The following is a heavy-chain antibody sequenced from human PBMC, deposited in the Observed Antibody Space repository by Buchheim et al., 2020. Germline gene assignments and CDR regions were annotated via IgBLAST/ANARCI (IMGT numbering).Heavy chain of an antibody. CDR2: FHYSGST. J-gene: IGHJ6*02. Sequence: QLQLQESGPGLVKPSETLSLTCSVSDGSISSSSYYWGWIRQPPGKGLEWIGSFHYSGSTYYNPSLKSRVTISVDTSKNQFSLKLSSVTAADTAVYYCARLKPIAAAARDYYYGMDVWGQGTT. CDR3: ARLKPIAAAARDYYYGMDV. CDR1: DGSISSSSYY. D-gene: IGHD6-13*01. V-gene: IGHV4-39*07.